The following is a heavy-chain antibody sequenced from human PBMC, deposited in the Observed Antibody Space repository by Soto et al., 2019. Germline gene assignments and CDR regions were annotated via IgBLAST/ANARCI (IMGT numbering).Heavy chain of an antibody. CDR2: INDSGST. J-gene: IGHJ6*02. Sequence: PSETLSLTCAVEGGSFNDDYWSWIRQPPGKGLEWIGEINDSGSTKYNPSLKSRVTISVDTSKNQFSLNLSSVTAADTAVYYCARDRGYPERYGMYFWGQGTTVTVSS. D-gene: IGHD3-10*01. V-gene: IGHV4-34*01. CDR3: ARDRGYPERYGMYF. CDR1: GGSFNDDY.